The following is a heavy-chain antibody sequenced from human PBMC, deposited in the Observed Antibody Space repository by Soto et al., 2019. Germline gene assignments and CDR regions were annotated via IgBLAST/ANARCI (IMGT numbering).Heavy chain of an antibody. CDR3: ARGRVTMVRGRNWFDP. V-gene: IGHV4-34*01. J-gene: IGHJ5*02. D-gene: IGHD3-10*01. Sequence: QVQLQQWGAGLLKPSETLSLTCAVSGGSFSGYFWSWIRQPPGKGLEWIGEINHSGSTNYNPSLKSRVTISVDTYKNQFSLKLSSVTAADTAVYYCARGRVTMVRGRNWFDPWGQGTLVTVSS. CDR1: GGSFSGYF. CDR2: INHSGST.